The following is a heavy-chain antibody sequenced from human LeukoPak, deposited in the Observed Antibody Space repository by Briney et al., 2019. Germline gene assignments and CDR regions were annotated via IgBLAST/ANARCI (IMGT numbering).Heavy chain of an antibody. Sequence: ASVKVSCKVSGYTLTELSMHWVRQAPGKGLEWMGGFDPEDGETIYAQKFQGRVTMTEDTSTDTAYMELSNLRSEDTAVYYCATLVGSPSSRNWFDPWGQGTLVTVSS. J-gene: IGHJ5*02. CDR1: GYTLTELS. D-gene: IGHD3-10*01. CDR3: ATLVGSPSSRNWFDP. CDR2: FDPEDGET. V-gene: IGHV1-24*01.